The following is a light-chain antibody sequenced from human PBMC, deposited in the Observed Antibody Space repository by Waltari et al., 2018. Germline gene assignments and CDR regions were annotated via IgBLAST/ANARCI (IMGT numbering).Light chain of an antibody. CDR2: KAS. J-gene: IGKJ4*02. CDR1: QSITMW. CDR3: QHYDSYSAT. Sequence: DIQMTQSPSTLSASVGDRVTITCRASQSITMWLAWYQRKAGKAPKLLIYKASILESGVPSRFSGGGSGTEFTLTISSLQPDDFATYYCQHYDSYSATFGRGTKVEIK. V-gene: IGKV1-5*03.